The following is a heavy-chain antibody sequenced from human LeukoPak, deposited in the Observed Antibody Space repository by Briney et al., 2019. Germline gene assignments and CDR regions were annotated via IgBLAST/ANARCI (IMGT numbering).Heavy chain of an antibody. CDR2: INHSVST. Sequence: PSETLSLTCAVYGGSFSGYYWSWIRQPPGKGLEWIGEINHSVSTNYNPSLKSRVTMSVDTSKNQLSLNLSSVTAADTAMYYCARDLGSSSYFDYWGPGTLVTVSS. D-gene: IGHD6-19*01. CDR1: GGSFSGYY. J-gene: IGHJ4*02. CDR3: ARDLGSSSYFDY. V-gene: IGHV4-34*01.